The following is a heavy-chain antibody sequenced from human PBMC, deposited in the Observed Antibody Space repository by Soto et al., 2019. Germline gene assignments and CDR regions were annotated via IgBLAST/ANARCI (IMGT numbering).Heavy chain of an antibody. D-gene: IGHD3-22*01. J-gene: IGHJ4*02. Sequence: ASVKVSCKAPADTFTSYYMHWVRQAPGQGLEWMGIINPSGGSTSYAQKFQGRVTMTRDTSTSTVYMELSSLRSEDTAVYYCARVRRSSGYYYGYWGQGTPVTVSS. CDR1: ADTFTSYY. CDR2: INPSGGST. V-gene: IGHV1-46*01. CDR3: ARVRRSSGYYYGY.